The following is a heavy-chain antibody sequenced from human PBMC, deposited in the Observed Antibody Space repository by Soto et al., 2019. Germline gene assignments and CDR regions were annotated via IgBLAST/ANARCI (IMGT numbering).Heavy chain of an antibody. CDR1: GFTFSGGYW. CDR3: ASARGY. J-gene: IGHJ4*02. Sequence: EVLVVESGGGLVQPGGSLRLSCAVSGFTFSGGYWMKWVRQAPGKGLEWVATIKEDGRETYYVDSVKGRFTISRDSAKNSLYLQMNILRVEDTAVYYCASARGYWGQGTLVTVSS. V-gene: IGHV3-7*03. CDR2: IKEDGRET.